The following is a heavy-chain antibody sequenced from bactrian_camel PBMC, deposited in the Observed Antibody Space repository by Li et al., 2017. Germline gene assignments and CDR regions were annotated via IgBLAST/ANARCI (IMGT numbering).Heavy chain of an antibody. V-gene: IGHV3S60*01. CDR3: AAGSWVAGSLDGHDYVH. Sequence: VQLVESGGGSVQSGGSLRLSCTASGFTCDEARRDDCDMGWYRQSTGDQDACDLVSRIRSDGSTYYSDSVKGRFTISVDDAKNPVMVYLKMPTLKPDDTAMYYCAAGSWVAGSLDGHDYVHWGQGTQVTVS. J-gene: IGHJ4*01. CDR2: IRSDGST. CDR1: GFTCDEARRDDCD. D-gene: IGHD6*01.